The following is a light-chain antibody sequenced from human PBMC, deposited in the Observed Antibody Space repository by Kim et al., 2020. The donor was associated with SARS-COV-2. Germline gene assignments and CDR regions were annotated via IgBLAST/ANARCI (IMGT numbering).Light chain of an antibody. CDR2: QDS. V-gene: IGLV3-1*01. CDR3: QAWDSSTVV. Sequence: SYELTQPPSASVSLGQTASITCSGDKLGDKYACWYQQKPGQSPVLVLYQDSKRPSGIPERFSGSNSGNTATLTISGTQAMDEADYYCQAWDSSTVVFGGGTQLTVL. J-gene: IGLJ2*01. CDR1: KLGDKY.